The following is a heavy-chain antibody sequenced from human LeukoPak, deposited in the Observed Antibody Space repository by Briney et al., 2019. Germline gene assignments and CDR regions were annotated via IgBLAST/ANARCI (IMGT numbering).Heavy chain of an antibody. J-gene: IGHJ4*02. Sequence: GGSLRLSCLASGFTFSSYGMHRVRQAPGQGLEWVAFIRYDGSNKYYADSVKGRFTISRDNSKNTLYLQMNSLRAEDTAVYYCATVEFGELLWDYWGQGTLVTVSS. V-gene: IGHV3-30*02. CDR1: GFTFSSYG. D-gene: IGHD3-10*01. CDR3: ATVEFGELLWDY. CDR2: IRYDGSNK.